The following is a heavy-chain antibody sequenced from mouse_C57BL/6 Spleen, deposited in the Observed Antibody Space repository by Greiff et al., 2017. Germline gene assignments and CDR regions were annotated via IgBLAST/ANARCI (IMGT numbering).Heavy chain of an antibody. CDR3: ARVVLRGGYFDV. J-gene: IGHJ1*03. CDR1: GYSITSGYY. V-gene: IGHV3-6*01. CDR2: ISYDGSN. D-gene: IGHD1-1*01. Sequence: EVKLMESGPGLVKPSQSLSLTCSVTGYSITSGYYWNWIRQFPGNKLEWMGYISYDGSNNYNPSLKNRISITRDTSKNQFFLKLNSVTTEDTATYYCARVVLRGGYFDVWGTGTTVTVSS.